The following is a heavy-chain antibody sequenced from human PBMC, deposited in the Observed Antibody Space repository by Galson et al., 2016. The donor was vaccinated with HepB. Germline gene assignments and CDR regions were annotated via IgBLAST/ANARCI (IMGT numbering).Heavy chain of an antibody. D-gene: IGHD3-22*01. CDR1: GGTFSNFA. V-gene: IGHV1-69*06. Sequence: SVKVSCKASGGTFSNFAISWLRQAPGQGLEWMGGIIPLFGATNYAQKFQGRVTITADKSTTTVYMDLSSLRSEDTAVYYCARARERSGYYFDWGQGTLVTVS. J-gene: IGHJ4*02. CDR3: ARARERSGYYFD. CDR2: IIPLFGAT.